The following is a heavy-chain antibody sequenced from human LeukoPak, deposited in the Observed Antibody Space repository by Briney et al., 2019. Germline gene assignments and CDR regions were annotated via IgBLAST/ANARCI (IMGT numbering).Heavy chain of an antibody. CDR1: GGSISSSSYY. J-gene: IGHJ6*02. Sequence: PSQTLSLTCTVSGGSISSSSYYWGWLRQPPGKGLEWIGSIYYSGSTYYNPSLESRVTISVDTSKNQFSLKLSSVTAADTAVYYCATYLVVPAAMLHYYYYYGMDVWGQGTTVTVSS. V-gene: IGHV4-39*01. CDR2: IYYSGST. CDR3: ATYLVVPAAMLHYYYYYGMDV. D-gene: IGHD2-2*01.